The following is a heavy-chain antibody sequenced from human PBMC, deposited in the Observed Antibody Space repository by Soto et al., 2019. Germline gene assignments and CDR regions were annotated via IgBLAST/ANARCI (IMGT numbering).Heavy chain of an antibody. CDR2: ISYDGSNK. CDR3: ARVHSRGYDLKGQHAYYYYGMDV. CDR1: GFTFSSYA. Sequence: PGGSLRLSCAASGFTFSSYAMHWVRQAPGKGLEWVAVISYDGSNKYYADSVKGRFTISRDNSKNTLYLQMNSLRAEDTAVYYCARVHSRGYDLKGQHAYYYYGMDVWGQGTTVTVSS. D-gene: IGHD5-12*01. J-gene: IGHJ6*02. V-gene: IGHV3-30-3*01.